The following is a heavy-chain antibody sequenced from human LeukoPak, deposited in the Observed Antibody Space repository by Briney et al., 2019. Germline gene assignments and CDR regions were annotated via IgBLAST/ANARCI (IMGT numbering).Heavy chain of an antibody. Sequence: GGSLRLSCAASGFTSSSYGMHWVRQAPGKGLEWVAVISYDGSNKYYADSVEGRFTISRDNSKNTLYLQMNSLRVEDTAVYYCSKGAPVGGTRHFDYWGQGTLVTVSS. D-gene: IGHD1-26*01. CDR1: GFTSSSYG. CDR3: SKGAPVGGTRHFDY. V-gene: IGHV3-30*18. J-gene: IGHJ4*02. CDR2: ISYDGSNK.